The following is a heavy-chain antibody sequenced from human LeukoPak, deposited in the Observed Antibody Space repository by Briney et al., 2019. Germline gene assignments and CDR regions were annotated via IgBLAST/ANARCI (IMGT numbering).Heavy chain of an antibody. V-gene: IGHV3-21*01. Sequence: GGSLRLSCAASGFTFSDSTMNWVRQASGKGLEWVASINSAGSTMHYADSVKGRLTISRDNAKNSLYLQLNSLRAEDTAVYYCVRGDSRDYWGQGTLITVSS. CDR1: GFTFSDST. D-gene: IGHD3-22*01. J-gene: IGHJ4*02. CDR3: VRGDSRDY. CDR2: INSAGSTM.